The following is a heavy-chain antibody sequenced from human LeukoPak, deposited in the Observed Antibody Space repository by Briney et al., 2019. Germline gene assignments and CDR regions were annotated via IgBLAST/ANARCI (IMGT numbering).Heavy chain of an antibody. D-gene: IGHD2-2*01. V-gene: IGHV3-48*03. J-gene: IGHJ6*02. CDR3: ARGDGARLPQYQYGMDV. CDR2: ISSSGSTI. Sequence: PGGSLRLSCAASGFTFSSYEMNWVRQAPGKGLEWVSYISSSGSTIYYADSVKGRFTISRDNAKNSLYLQMNSLRAEDTAVYYCARGDGARLPQYQYGMDVWGQGTTVTVSS. CDR1: GFTFSSYE.